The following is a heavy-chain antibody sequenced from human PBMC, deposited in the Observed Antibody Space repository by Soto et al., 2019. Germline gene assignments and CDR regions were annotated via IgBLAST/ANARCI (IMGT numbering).Heavy chain of an antibody. Sequence: PSETLSLTCSVSGDSISTVDYFWAWIRQPPGQALEYIGYIYKSTTTYYNPSFESRVVISLDTSKSQFSLTVTSVTAADTAVYFCARGRYCLTGRCFPNWFDSWGQGTLVTVSS. V-gene: IGHV4-30-4*01. CDR2: IYKSTTT. J-gene: IGHJ5*01. CDR1: GDSISTVDYF. D-gene: IGHD2-15*01. CDR3: ARGRYCLTGRCFPNWFDS.